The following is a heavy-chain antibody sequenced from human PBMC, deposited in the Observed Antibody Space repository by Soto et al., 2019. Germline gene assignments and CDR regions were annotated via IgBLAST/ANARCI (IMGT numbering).Heavy chain of an antibody. CDR3: ARRTVTTIYYYAMEF. CDR1: GGCISSCY. V-gene: IGHV4-59*01. J-gene: IGHJ6*02. CDR2: ISYSAST. D-gene: IGHD4-17*01. Sequence: SETLSRTCFVSGGCISSCYWTWSRQPPGMGLEWIGYISYSASTYYNPSLKSRVTLSVDTSKNQFSLRLNSVTAADTALYYCARRTVTTIYYYAMEFWDQGTTVTV.